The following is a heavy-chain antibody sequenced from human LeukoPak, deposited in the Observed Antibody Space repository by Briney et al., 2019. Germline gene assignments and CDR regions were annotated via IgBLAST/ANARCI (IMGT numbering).Heavy chain of an antibody. CDR3: ARDMYIVLRAAIDRIHSVGN. Sequence: GGSLRLSCAASGFAFSSYSMNWVRQAPGKGLEWVSYISSSSSTKYYADSVKGRFTISRDNAKNSLYLQMNSLRAEDTAVYYCARDMYIVLRAAIDRIHSVGNWGQGTLVTVSS. CDR2: ISSSSSTK. CDR1: GFAFSSYS. J-gene: IGHJ4*02. V-gene: IGHV3-48*01. D-gene: IGHD2-2*01.